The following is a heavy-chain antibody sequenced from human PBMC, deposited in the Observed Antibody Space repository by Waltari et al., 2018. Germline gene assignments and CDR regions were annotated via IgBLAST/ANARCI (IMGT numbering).Heavy chain of an antibody. CDR1: GGSISSYY. J-gene: IGHJ6*03. D-gene: IGHD6-6*01. Sequence: QVQLQESGPGLVKPSETLSLTCTVSGGSISSYYWSWIRQPPGKGLEWIGYIYYSGSTNYNPSLKSRVTISVDTSKNQFSLKLSSVTAADTAVYYCARVKAARPGYYYYYMDVWGKGTTVTISS. V-gene: IGHV4-59*01. CDR3: ARVKAARPGYYYYYMDV. CDR2: IYYSGST.